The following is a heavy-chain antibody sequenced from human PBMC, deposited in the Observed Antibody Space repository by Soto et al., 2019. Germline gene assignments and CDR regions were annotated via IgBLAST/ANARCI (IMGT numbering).Heavy chain of an antibody. V-gene: IGHV3-74*01. Sequence: GGSLRLSCAASGFTFSSYWMHWVRQAPGKGLVWVSRINSDGSSTSYADSVKGRFTISRDNAKNTLYLQMNSLRAEDTAVYYCARASRVVVVAGGFDYYYYMDVWGKGTTVTVS. J-gene: IGHJ6*03. CDR3: ARASRVVVVAGGFDYYYYMDV. CDR2: INSDGSST. CDR1: GFTFSSYW. D-gene: IGHD2-15*01.